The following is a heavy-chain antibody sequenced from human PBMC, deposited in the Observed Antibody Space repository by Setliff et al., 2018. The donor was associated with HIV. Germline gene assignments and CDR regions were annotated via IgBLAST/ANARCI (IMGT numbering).Heavy chain of an antibody. Sequence: PGGSLRLSCTASGRTFSDLWMSWVRQAPGKGLEWVGRIKSRGYGGTTDYAASVEGRFTISRDDSRGVAYLQMNSLKSEDTAVYYCSRGGRPTDEYVWFDPWGQGTQVTVSS. V-gene: IGHV3-15*01. J-gene: IGHJ5*02. CDR3: SRGGRPTDEYVWFDP. CDR2: IKSRGYGGTT. D-gene: IGHD2-15*01. CDR1: GRTFSDLW.